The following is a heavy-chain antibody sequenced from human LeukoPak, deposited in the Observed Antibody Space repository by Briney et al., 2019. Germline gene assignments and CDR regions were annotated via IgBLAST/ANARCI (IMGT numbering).Heavy chain of an antibody. CDR3: AKDRWLGDLDYGMDV. CDR2: IAYDGTNK. D-gene: IGHD3-10*01. CDR1: GFTFSSYG. J-gene: IGHJ6*04. V-gene: IGHV3-30*18. Sequence: GRSLRLSCAASGFTFSSYGMHWVRQAPGKGLEWGSVIAYDGTNKYYADSVKGRFTISRDNSKNTVYLQMNSPRAEDTAVYHCAKDRWLGDLDYGMDVWGKGTTVTVSS.